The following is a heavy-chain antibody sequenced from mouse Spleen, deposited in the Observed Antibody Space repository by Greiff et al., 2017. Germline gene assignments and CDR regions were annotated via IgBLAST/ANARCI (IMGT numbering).Heavy chain of an antibody. CDR1: GYTFTSYW. CDR3: TRDDPAWFAY. V-gene: IGHV1-5*01. D-gene: IGHD2-3*01. CDR2: IYPGNSDT. J-gene: IGHJ3*01. Sequence: EVQLQQPGAELVKPGASVKLSCKASGYTFTSYWMHWVKQRPGQGLEWIGAIYPGNSDTSYNQKFKGKAKLTAVTSTSTAYMELSSLTNEDSAVYYCTRDDPAWFAYWGQGTLVTVSA.